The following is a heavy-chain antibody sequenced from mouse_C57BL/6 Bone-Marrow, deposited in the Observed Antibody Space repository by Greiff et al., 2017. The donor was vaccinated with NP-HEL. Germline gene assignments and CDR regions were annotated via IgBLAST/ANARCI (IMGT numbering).Heavy chain of an antibody. Sequence: EVKLMESGGGLVQPGGSLKLSCAASGFTFSDYYMYWVRQTPEKRLEWVAYISNGGGSTYYPDTVKGRFTISRDNAKNTLYLQMSRLKSEDTAMYYCARHDYYGSSCWYFDVWGTGTTVTVSS. D-gene: IGHD1-1*01. CDR3: ARHDYYGSSCWYFDV. CDR1: GFTFSDYY. CDR2: ISNGGGST. J-gene: IGHJ1*03. V-gene: IGHV5-12*01.